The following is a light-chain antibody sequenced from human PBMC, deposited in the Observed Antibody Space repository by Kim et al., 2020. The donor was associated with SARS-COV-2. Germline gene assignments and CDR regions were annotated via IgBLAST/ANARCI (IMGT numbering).Light chain of an antibody. CDR1: QSVSNW. Sequence: DIQMTQSPSILSASVGDRVTITCRASQSVSNWLAWYQQKPGKAPKLLIYKVSTLEYGVPSRFSGSGSGTEFTLTINSLQPDDFATYYCQQFITASTFGQGTKGDIK. V-gene: IGKV1-5*03. CDR2: KVS. J-gene: IGKJ1*01. CDR3: QQFITAST.